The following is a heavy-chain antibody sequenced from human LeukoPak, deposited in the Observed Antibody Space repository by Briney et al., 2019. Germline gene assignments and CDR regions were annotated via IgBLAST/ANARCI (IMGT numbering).Heavy chain of an antibody. Sequence: PSENLSLTCAVYGGSFSGYYWSWIRQPPGKGLEWIGEINHSGSTDYNPSLKSRVTMSVDTSKNQFSLKLSSVTAADTAVYYCARRRYYDYVWGSYRPRCYFDYWGRGTLVTVSS. CDR2: INHSGST. J-gene: IGHJ4*02. V-gene: IGHV4-34*01. CDR3: ARRRYYDYVWGSYRPRCYFDY. CDR1: GGSFSGYY. D-gene: IGHD3-16*02.